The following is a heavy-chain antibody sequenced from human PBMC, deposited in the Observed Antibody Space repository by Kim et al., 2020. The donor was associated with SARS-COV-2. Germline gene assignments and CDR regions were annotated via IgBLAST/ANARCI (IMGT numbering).Heavy chain of an antibody. CDR1: GFTFSSYG. Sequence: GGSLRLSCAASGFTFSSYGMHWVRQAPGKGLEWVAVIWYDGSNKYYADSVKGRFTISRDNSKNTLYLQMNSLRAEDTAVYYCARDSSGWYGWGENDYWGQGTLVTVSS. CDR2: IWYDGSNK. V-gene: IGHV3-33*01. D-gene: IGHD6-19*01. CDR3: ARDSSGWYGWGENDY. J-gene: IGHJ4*02.